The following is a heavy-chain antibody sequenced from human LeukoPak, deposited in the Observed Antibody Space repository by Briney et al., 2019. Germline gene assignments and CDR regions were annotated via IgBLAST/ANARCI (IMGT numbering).Heavy chain of an antibody. Sequence: SETLSLTCTVSGGSISSGGYYWSWIRQHPGKGLVWIGYIYYSESNYYNPFLKSRVTISVDTSKNQFSLKLSSVTAADTAGYYCAGVYGCKTRVWAFDIWGQGTMVTVSS. CDR2: IYYSESN. V-gene: IGHV4-31*03. CDR3: AGVYGCKTRVWAFDI. J-gene: IGHJ3*02. CDR1: GGSISSGGYY. D-gene: IGHD4-23*01.